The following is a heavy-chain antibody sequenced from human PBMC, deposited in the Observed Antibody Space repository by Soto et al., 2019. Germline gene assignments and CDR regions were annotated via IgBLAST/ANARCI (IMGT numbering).Heavy chain of an antibody. D-gene: IGHD3-22*01. CDR1: GYTFTSYG. V-gene: IGHV1-69*06. J-gene: IGHJ6*02. CDR3: ARDRLPYYYDSSGYYAPNLYYYGMDV. CDR2: ISANIGTA. Sequence: GASVEVSCKASGYTFTSYGISWVRQAPGQGLEWMGWISANIGTANYAQKFQGRVTITADKSTSTAYMELSSLRSEDTAVYYCARDRLPYYYDSSGYYAPNLYYYGMDVWGQGTTVTVSS.